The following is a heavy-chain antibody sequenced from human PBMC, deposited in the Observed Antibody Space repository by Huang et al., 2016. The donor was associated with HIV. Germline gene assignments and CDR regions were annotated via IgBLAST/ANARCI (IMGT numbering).Heavy chain of an antibody. V-gene: IGHV3-53*01. CDR2: SYSGGTT. D-gene: IGHD2-8*02. Sequence: EVQLVESGGGLIQPGGSLRLSCAASGFTVSTNYMTWVRQAPGKVLEGVSLSYSGGTTYYAESGKGRFTISRDDSENTLYLHMTSLRAGDTAVYYCAKEGDTGAALGYWGQGTLVTVS. J-gene: IGHJ4*02. CDR1: GFTVSTNY. CDR3: AKEGDTGAALGY.